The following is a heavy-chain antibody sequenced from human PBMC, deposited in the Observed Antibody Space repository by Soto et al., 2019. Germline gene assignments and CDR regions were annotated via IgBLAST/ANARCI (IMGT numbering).Heavy chain of an antibody. CDR1: GFTFSSYG. J-gene: IGHJ4*02. Sequence: GGSLRLSCAASGFTFSSYGTHWVRQAPGKGLEWVAVIWYDGSNKYYADSVKGRFTISRDNSKNTLYLQMNSLRAEDTAVYYCARDLGYYYDSSGYYPGPFDYWGQGTLVTVSS. V-gene: IGHV3-33*01. D-gene: IGHD3-22*01. CDR2: IWYDGSNK. CDR3: ARDLGYYYDSSGYYPGPFDY.